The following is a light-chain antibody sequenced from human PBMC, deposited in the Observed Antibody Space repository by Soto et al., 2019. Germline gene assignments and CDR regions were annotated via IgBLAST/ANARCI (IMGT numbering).Light chain of an antibody. V-gene: IGLV2-14*01. Sequence: QSALTQPASVSGSPGQSITISCTGTSSDVGGYNYVSWYQQHPGKAPKFMIYDVSNRPSGVSNRFSGSKSGNTASLTISGLQAEYEADYYCCSYTTSNTRQIVFGTGTKLTAL. CDR1: SSDVGGYNY. CDR3: CSYTTSNTRQIV. J-gene: IGLJ1*01. CDR2: DVS.